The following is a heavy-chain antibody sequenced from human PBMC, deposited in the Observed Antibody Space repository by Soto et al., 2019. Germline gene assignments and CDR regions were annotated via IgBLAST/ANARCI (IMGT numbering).Heavy chain of an antibody. J-gene: IGHJ3*02. V-gene: IGHV4-34*01. Sequence: SETLSLTCAVYGGSFSGYYWSWIRQPPGKGLEWIGEINHSGGTNYNPSLKSRVSISVDTSKNQFSLKLSSATAADTAVYYCARGRCSGGGCYYRAPDVFDIWGQGTVVTVPS. CDR3: ARGRCSGGGCYYRAPDVFDI. CDR1: GGSFSGYY. CDR2: INHSGGT. D-gene: IGHD2-15*01.